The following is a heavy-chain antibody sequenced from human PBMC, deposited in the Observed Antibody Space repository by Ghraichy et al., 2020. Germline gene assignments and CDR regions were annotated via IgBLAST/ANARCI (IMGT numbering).Heavy chain of an antibody. Sequence: GGSLRLSCAASGFTFSSYSMNWVRQAPGKGLEWVSSISSSSSYIYYADSVKGRFTISRDNAKNSLYLQMNSLRAEDTAVYYCARARIVVVTPDAFDIWGQGTMVTVSS. D-gene: IGHD3-22*01. CDR3: ARARIVVVTPDAFDI. CDR1: GFTFSSYS. J-gene: IGHJ3*02. V-gene: IGHV3-21*01. CDR2: ISSSSSYI.